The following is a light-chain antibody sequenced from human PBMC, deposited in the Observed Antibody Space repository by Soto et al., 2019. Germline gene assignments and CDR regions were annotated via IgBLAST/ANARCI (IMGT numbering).Light chain of an antibody. CDR1: SSDVGGYKY. CDR3: SSYTTRSTLV. CDR2: DVS. J-gene: IGLJ2*01. Sequence: QSALTQPASVSGSPGQSITISCTGTSSDVGGYKYVSWYQHHPGKAPKLMIYDVSNRPSGVSNRFSGSKSGNTASLTISGLQAEDEADYHCSSYTTRSTLVFGGGTKVTVL. V-gene: IGLV2-14*03.